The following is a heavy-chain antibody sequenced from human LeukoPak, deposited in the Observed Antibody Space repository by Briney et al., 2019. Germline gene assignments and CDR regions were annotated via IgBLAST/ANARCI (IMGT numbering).Heavy chain of an antibody. J-gene: IGHJ4*02. D-gene: IGHD6-13*01. V-gene: IGHV3-48*03. CDR2: ISDHGKSR. CDR1: GVNFNDAA. Sequence: GGSLRLSCAASGVNFNDAAMNWVRQTPGKGLEWVSYISDHGKSRNYVDSVKGRFTISRDNAKNSLYLQMNSLRVEDTAIYFCARARIAAPLLDYWGQGTLVTVSS. CDR3: ARARIAAPLLDY.